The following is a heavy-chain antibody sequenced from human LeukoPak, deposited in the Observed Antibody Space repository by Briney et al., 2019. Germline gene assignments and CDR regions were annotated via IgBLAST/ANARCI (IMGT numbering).Heavy chain of an antibody. CDR1: GGTFSSYA. Sequence: GASVNVSCKASGGTFSSYAISWVRQAPGQGLEWMGGIIPIFGTANYAQKFQGRVTITADESTSTAYMELSSLRSEDTAVYYCASGPLGYCSSTSCYNVDYWGQGTLVTVSS. CDR2: IIPIFGTA. V-gene: IGHV1-69*13. D-gene: IGHD2-2*01. J-gene: IGHJ4*02. CDR3: ASGPLGYCSSTSCYNVDY.